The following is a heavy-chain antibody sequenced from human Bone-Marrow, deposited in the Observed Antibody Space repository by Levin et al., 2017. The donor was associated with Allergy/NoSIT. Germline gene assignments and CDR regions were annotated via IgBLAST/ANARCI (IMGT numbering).Heavy chain of an antibody. CDR1: GFIFEDYA. V-gene: IGHV3-9*01. Sequence: QPGESLKISCVASGFIFEDYAMHWVRQAPGKGLEWVSGLTWNSVNVGYGDSVKGRFATTRDNAKNSLYLQMNNLRPDDTAIYYCVKDTLSGYQSGYFDSWGHGIQVTVSS. CDR3: VKDTLSGYQSGYFDS. J-gene: IGHJ4*01. CDR2: LTWNSVNV. D-gene: IGHD5-12*01.